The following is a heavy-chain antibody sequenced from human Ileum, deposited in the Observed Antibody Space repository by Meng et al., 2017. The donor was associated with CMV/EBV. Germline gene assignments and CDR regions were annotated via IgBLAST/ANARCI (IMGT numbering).Heavy chain of an antibody. CDR1: GYTFSSFY. CDR2: INPSGDRT. V-gene: IGHV1-46*01. Sequence: ASVKVSCKAFGYTFSSFYMHWVRQVPGQGLEWMGVINPSGDRTRYAQKFQGRVSMTRDTSTSTLYMELRSLRSDDTAFYYCARDHADYWGQGTLVTVPQ. CDR3: ARDHADY. J-gene: IGHJ4*02.